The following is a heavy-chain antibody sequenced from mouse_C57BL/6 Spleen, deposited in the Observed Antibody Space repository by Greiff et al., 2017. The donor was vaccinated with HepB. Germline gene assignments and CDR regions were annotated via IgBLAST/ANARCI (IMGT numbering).Heavy chain of an antibody. Sequence: QVQLKQPGAELVKPGASVKMSCKASGSTFTSSWITWVKQRPGQGLEWLGDIYPGSGSTNYNEKFKSKATLTVDTSSSTAYMQLSSLTSEDSAVYYCARRDSSGYYAMDYWGQGTSVTVSS. J-gene: IGHJ4*01. CDR3: ARRDSSGYYAMDY. CDR1: GSTFTSSW. D-gene: IGHD3-2*02. CDR2: IYPGSGST. V-gene: IGHV1-55*01.